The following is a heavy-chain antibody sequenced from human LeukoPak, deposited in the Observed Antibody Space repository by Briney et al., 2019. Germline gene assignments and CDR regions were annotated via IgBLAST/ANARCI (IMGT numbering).Heavy chain of an antibody. V-gene: IGHV4-59*01. J-gene: IGHJ4*02. D-gene: IGHD1-26*01. Sequence: PSETLSLTCTVSGGSLSTYYWSWIRQPPGKGLEWIGYVYYSGSTNYNPSLKSRVTISVDTSKNQFSLKSSSVTAADTAVYYCARSPRGRELRFDYWGQGTLVTVSS. CDR1: GGSLSTYY. CDR2: VYYSGST. CDR3: ARSPRGRELRFDY.